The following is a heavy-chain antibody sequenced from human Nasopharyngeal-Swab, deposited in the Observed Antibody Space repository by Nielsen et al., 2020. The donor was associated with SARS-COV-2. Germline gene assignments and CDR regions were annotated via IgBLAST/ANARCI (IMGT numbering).Heavy chain of an antibody. V-gene: IGHV5-51*01. CDR2: IYPGDSDA. J-gene: IGHJ4*02. CDR1: GYSFTRNW. Sequence: KASCKGSGYSFTRNWIGWVRQMPGKGLEWMGIIYPGDSDARYSPSFLGQVTISADKSINTAYLQWSSLKASDTAMYYCARGLIAAAGIFDYWGQGTLVTVSS. D-gene: IGHD6-13*01. CDR3: ARGLIAAAGIFDY.